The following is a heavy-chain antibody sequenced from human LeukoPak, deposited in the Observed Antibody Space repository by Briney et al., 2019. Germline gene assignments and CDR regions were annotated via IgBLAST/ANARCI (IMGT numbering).Heavy chain of an antibody. J-gene: IGHJ4*02. CDR2: MSIDGNTK. D-gene: IGHD3-3*01. CDR3: VRDPILGFPDYFDS. V-gene: IGHV3-30-3*01. CDR1: GFIFTDYP. Sequence: GGSLRLSCAASGFIFTDYPIRWVRQTPDKGLECVALMSIDGNTKYYANSVRGRFTVSRDNSKNTVYLQMSSLRVEDTAVYYCVRDPILGFPDYFDSWGQGTLVTVSS.